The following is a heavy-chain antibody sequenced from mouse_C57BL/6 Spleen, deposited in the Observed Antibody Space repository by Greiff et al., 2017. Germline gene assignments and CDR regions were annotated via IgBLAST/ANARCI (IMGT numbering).Heavy chain of an antibody. V-gene: IGHV1-64*01. Sequence: QVQLQQPGAELVKPGASVKLSCKASGYTFTSYWMHWVKQRPGQGLEWIGMIHPNSGSTNYNEKFKSKATLTVDKSSSTAYMQLSSLTSDDSAVYYCASAYYSNYVYAMDYWGQGTSVTVSS. CDR3: ASAYYSNYVYAMDY. CDR1: GYTFTSYW. CDR2: IHPNSGST. J-gene: IGHJ4*01. D-gene: IGHD2-5*01.